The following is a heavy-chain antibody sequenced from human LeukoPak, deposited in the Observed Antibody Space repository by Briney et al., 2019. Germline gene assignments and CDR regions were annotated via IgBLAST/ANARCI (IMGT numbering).Heavy chain of an antibody. Sequence: PSETLSLTCTVSGGSISSYYWSWIRQPPGKGLEWIGYIYYSGSTNYNPSLKSRVTISVDTSKNQFSLELSSVTAADTAVYYCARAPVNYYDSSGYYWFDPWGQGTLVTVSS. D-gene: IGHD3-22*01. CDR2: IYYSGST. J-gene: IGHJ5*02. CDR3: ARAPVNYYDSSGYYWFDP. V-gene: IGHV4-59*01. CDR1: GGSISSYY.